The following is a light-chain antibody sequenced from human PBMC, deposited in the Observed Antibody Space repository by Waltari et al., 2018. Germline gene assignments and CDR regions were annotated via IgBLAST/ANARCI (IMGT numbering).Light chain of an antibody. CDR2: DAA. J-gene: IGKJ2*01. CDR3: QQRNIWPNT. V-gene: IGKV3D-11*02. CDR1: QSVGSY. Sequence: EIVLTQSPATLSLSPGERATLSCRASQSVGSYLAWYQQKPGQIPRLVIYDAASRATGVPSRFSGSGAGTEFTLTISSLEPEDCAVYYCQQRNIWPNTFGQGTKLEIK.